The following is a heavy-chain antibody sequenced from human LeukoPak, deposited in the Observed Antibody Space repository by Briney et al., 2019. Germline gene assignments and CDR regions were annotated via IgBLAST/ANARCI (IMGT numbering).Heavy chain of an antibody. CDR3: ARKVVAAQDY. J-gene: IGHJ4*02. V-gene: IGHV3-21*01. CDR2: ISSSSNYR. Sequence: GGSLRLSCAASGFTFRSYSMNWVRQAPGKGLEWVSAISSSSNYRYYADSVKGRFTISRDNPKNSLYLQMNSLRAEDTAVYYWARKVVAAQDYWGQGTLVTVSS. CDR1: GFTFRSYS. D-gene: IGHD2-15*01.